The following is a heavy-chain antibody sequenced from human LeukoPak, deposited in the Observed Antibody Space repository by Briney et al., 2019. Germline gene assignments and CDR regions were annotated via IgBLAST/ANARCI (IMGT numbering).Heavy chain of an antibody. J-gene: IGHJ4*02. Sequence: ASVRVSCKASGYTFTSYDINWVRQATGQGLEWMGWMSPNSGNTGYAQKFQGRVTMTRNTSISTAYMELSSLRSEDTAVYYCATDGGYSGSYETPRVWSLAYWGQGTLVTVSS. D-gene: IGHD1-26*01. V-gene: IGHV1-8*01. CDR3: ATDGGYSGSYETPRVWSLAY. CDR1: GYTFTSYD. CDR2: MSPNSGNT.